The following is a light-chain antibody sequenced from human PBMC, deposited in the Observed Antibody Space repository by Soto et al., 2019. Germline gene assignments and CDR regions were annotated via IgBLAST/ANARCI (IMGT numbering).Light chain of an antibody. Sequence: SVLTQTPGTLSLSPGERATLSCRASQSVSSNYLAWYQQKPGQAPRLLIYDASNRATGIPARFSGSGSGTDFTLTVSSLEPEDLAVYYCQQRSNWPPSITFGQGTRLEIK. V-gene: IGKV3-11*01. CDR1: QSVSSNY. CDR3: QQRSNWPPSIT. J-gene: IGKJ5*01. CDR2: DAS.